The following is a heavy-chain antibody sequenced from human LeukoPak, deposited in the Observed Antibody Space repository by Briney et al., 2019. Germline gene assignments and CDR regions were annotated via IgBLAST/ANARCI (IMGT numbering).Heavy chain of an antibody. CDR1: GFGFGSYN. CDR3: ARVYGSEIDY. D-gene: IGHD3-10*01. J-gene: IGHJ4*02. Sequence: RTGGSLRLSCAASGFGFGSYNMYWVRQAPGKGLEWVTLISFDGNDKKYADSVKGRFTVSRDNSRNTLFLQMNSLRPEDTAVYYCARVYGSEIDYWGQGTLVTVSS. V-gene: IGHV3-30*03. CDR2: ISFDGNDK.